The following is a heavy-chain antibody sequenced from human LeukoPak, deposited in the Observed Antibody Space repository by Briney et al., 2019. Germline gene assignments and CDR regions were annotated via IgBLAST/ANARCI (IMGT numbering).Heavy chain of an antibody. D-gene: IGHD1-26*01. Sequence: SETLSLTCAVYIDSFTNYYWNWIRQTPEKGLEWIGEVNDSGGTNINPSLRSRVILSVDTSKNQFSLKLISVTAADTAVYCARGQGATVPQVGKNWFDPWGQGTRVIVSS. J-gene: IGHJ5*02. CDR2: VNDSGGT. CDR1: IDSFTNYY. V-gene: IGHV4-34*01. CDR3: ARGQGATVPQVGKNWFDP.